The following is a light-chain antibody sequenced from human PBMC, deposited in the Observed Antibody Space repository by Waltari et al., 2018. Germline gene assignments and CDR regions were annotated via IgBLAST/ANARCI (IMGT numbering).Light chain of an antibody. CDR3: QQYNNLPMT. J-gene: IGKJ4*01. CDR2: DAT. CDR1: QDITNS. Sequence: DIQMTQSPSSLSASVGDRVPITCQASQDITNSLNWYQQKPGKAPKVLIYDATDLEAGVPSRFSGSGSGTDFTFTITSLQSEDIATYYCQQYNNLPMTFGGGTKVEIK. V-gene: IGKV1-33*01.